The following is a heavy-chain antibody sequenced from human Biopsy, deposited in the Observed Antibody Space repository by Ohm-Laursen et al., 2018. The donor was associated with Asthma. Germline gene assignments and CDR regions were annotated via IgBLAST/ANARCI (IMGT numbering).Heavy chain of an antibody. CDR1: GYPFIGYH. J-gene: IGHJ5*02. CDR2: INPNSGAT. CDR3: ARGQKSAGDRWFDP. V-gene: IGHV1-2*06. Sequence: SSVKVSCKASGYPFIGYHIHWMRQAPGQGLEWMGRINPNSGATNYAQKFQGRVTMTRDTSISTACMEVSRLRSDDTAVYYCARGQKSAGDRWFDPWGQGTLVTVSS. D-gene: IGHD6-13*01.